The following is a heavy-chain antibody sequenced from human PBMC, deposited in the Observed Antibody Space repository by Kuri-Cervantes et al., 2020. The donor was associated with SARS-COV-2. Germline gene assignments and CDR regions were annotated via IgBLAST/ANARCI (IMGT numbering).Heavy chain of an antibody. CDR1: GFTFGDYF. Sequence: GESLKISCAASGFTFGDYFMSWIRQAPGQGLEWVSYISKTGSYAYYVDSVRGRFTISRDNAKNSLYLQMNSLRAEDTAVYYCARDLANCSDTSCYNFGLWGQGTLVTVSS. J-gene: IGHJ4*02. CDR2: ISKTGSYA. D-gene: IGHD2-2*02. CDR3: ARDLANCSDTSCYNFGL. V-gene: IGHV3-11*06.